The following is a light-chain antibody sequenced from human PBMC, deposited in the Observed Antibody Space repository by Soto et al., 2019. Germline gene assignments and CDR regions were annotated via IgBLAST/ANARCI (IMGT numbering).Light chain of an antibody. Sequence: EIVLTQSPGTLSLSPGERATLSCRASQSVSSSYLAWYQQTPGQAPRLLIYGASSRATSIPDRFSGSGSGTDFTLTISRLEPEDFAVYYCQQYGSSGYTFGQGTKLEIK. CDR1: QSVSSSY. J-gene: IGKJ2*01. CDR3: QQYGSSGYT. CDR2: GAS. V-gene: IGKV3-20*01.